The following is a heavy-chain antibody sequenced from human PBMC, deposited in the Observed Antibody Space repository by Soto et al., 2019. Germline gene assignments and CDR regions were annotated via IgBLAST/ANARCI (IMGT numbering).Heavy chain of an antibody. J-gene: IGHJ4*02. Sequence: QVQLVQSGAEVKKPGSSVKVSCKASGGTFSSYAISWVRQAPGQGLEWMGGIIPIFGTANYAQKFQGRVTITADESTSTAYMELSSLRSDDTAVYYCARARAAYYYDSSGYYSFDYWGQGTLVTVSS. CDR3: ARARAAYYYDSSGYYSFDY. CDR1: GGTFSSYA. CDR2: IIPIFGTA. V-gene: IGHV1-69*01. D-gene: IGHD3-22*01.